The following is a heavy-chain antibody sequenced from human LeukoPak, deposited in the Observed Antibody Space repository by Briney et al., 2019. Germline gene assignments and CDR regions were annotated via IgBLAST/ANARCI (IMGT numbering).Heavy chain of an antibody. CDR1: GFTFSSFN. CDR2: ISSSGSTI. D-gene: IGHD3-10*01. V-gene: IGHV3-48*04. Sequence: PGGSLRLSCAASGFTFSSFNMNWVRQAPGKGLEWVSYISSSGSTIYYADSVKGRFTISRDNAKNSLYLQMNSLRAEDTAVYYCARLLTSMVRGAKNDYWGQGTLVTVSS. CDR3: ARLLTSMVRGAKNDY. J-gene: IGHJ4*02.